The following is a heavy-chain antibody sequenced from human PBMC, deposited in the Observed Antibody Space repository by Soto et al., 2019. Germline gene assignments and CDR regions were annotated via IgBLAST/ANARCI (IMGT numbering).Heavy chain of an antibody. CDR3: AREFPSSTGFFDF. V-gene: IGHV3-23*01. CDR1: GFTFSNYA. CDR2: IVGSGGST. J-gene: IGHJ4*02. D-gene: IGHD2-2*01. Sequence: PGGSLRLSCTASGFTFSNYALTWVRQAPGKGLEWVAAIVGSGGSTYDADSVKGRFTISRDNSKSTLFLQMNNLRAEDAAVYFCAREFPSSTGFFDFWGQGVLVTVSS.